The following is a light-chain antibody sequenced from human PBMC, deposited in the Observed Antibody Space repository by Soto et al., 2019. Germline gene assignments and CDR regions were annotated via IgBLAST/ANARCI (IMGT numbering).Light chain of an antibody. CDR3: SSLTSSNTQV. CDR1: SGDVGAYNL. CDR2: EVS. J-gene: IGLJ1*01. Sequence: QSGLTQPASVSGSPGQSITVTCSGGSGDVGAYNLVSWYQHHPGKAPKLVIYEVSNRPSGVSSRFSGYKSGYRASLTISGLQAEDEADYYCSSLTSSNTQVFGTGTKVTVL. V-gene: IGLV2-14*01.